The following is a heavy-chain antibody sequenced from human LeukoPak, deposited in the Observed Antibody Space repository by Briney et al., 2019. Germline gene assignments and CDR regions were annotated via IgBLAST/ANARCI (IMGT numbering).Heavy chain of an antibody. D-gene: IGHD3-9*01. J-gene: IGHJ6*02. CDR1: GGSISAYY. CDR3: ARDDFEYSVHYGMDV. V-gene: IGHV4-4*07. Sequence: SETLSLTCSVSGGSISAYYWSWIRQPAGKGLEWIGRVYRTGNTNYNPSLQSRVTMSVDTSKNQISLRLRSVTAADTAVYFCARDDFEYSVHYGMDVWGQGTAVTVSS. CDR2: VYRTGNT.